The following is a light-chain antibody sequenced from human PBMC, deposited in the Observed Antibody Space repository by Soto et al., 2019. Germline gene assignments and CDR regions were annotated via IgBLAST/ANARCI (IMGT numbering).Light chain of an antibody. CDR1: HSFSSSY. CDR3: QQYCSLQWT. V-gene: IGKV3-20*01. Sequence: IVVTQSPGTLSLSPGERSTLSCRAGHSFSSSYLAWYQQKPGQAPRLLIYGASSRATGIPDRFSGSGSGTDFTLTISSLEPEDFAVYYCQQYCSLQWTFGQGTKVDIK. J-gene: IGKJ1*01. CDR2: GAS.